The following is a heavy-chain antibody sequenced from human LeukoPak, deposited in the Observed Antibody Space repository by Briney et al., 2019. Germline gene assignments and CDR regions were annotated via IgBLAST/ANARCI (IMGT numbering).Heavy chain of an antibody. J-gene: IGHJ4*02. CDR2: IYTSGST. D-gene: IGHD2-21*01. Sequence: PSQTLSLTCTVSGGSISSGSYYWSWIRQPAGKVLEWIGRIYTSGSTNYNPSLKSRVTISVDTSKNQFSLKLSSVTAADTAVYYCARDAHCGGDCYSFDYWGQGTLVTVSS. V-gene: IGHV4-61*02. CDR3: ARDAHCGGDCYSFDY. CDR1: GGSISSGSYY.